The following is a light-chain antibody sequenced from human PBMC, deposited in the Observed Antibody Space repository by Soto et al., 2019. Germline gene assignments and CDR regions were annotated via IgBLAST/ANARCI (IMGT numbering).Light chain of an antibody. CDR1: QSISSY. Sequence: DIQMTQSPSSLSASVGDRVTITCRASQSISSYLNWYQQKPGKAPKLLIYAASSLQSGVPSRFSGSGSGTDFTLTISSLQPEEFATYDCQQSYSTPLTFGGVTKVDIK. V-gene: IGKV1-39*01. CDR3: QQSYSTPLT. J-gene: IGKJ4*01. CDR2: AAS.